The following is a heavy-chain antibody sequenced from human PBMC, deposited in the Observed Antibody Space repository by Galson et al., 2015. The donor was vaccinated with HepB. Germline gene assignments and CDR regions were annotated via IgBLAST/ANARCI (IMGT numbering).Heavy chain of an antibody. J-gene: IGHJ4*02. CDR3: VRDPPLGTPLDY. Sequence: SLRLSCAASGFTFSSYSMNWVRQAPGKGLEWVSSISSSSNYIYYADSVKGRSTISRDYAQNSLYLQMNSLRAEDTAVYYCVRDPPLGTPLDYWGQGTLVTVSS. V-gene: IGHV3-21*01. CDR2: ISSSSNYI. CDR1: GFTFSSYS. D-gene: IGHD3-16*01.